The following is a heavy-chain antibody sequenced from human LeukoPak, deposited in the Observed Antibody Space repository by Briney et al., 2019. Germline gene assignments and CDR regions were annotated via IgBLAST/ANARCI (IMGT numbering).Heavy chain of an antibody. CDR3: ARDLRLGY. CDR2: IWYDGSNK. J-gene: IGHJ4*02. CDR1: GFTFSTYG. Sequence: PGGSLRLSCAASGFTFSTYGMHWVRQAPGKGLEWVAVIWYDGSNKYYADSVRGRFTISRDNFKNTLYLQMNSLRAEDTAVYYCARDLRLGYWGQGTLVTVSS. V-gene: IGHV3-33*01.